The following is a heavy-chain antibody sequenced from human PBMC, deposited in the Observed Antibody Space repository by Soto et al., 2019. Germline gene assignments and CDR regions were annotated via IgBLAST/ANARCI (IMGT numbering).Heavy chain of an antibody. V-gene: IGHV4-61*01. J-gene: IGHJ5*02. CDR2: IYYTGNT. CDR1: GGSVSSRSHF. D-gene: IGHD5-12*01. CDR3: ARYDAESGSNKLDP. Sequence: QVQLQESGPGVVKPSDTLAVTCTVSGGSVSSRSHFWRWIRQPPGGGLQWIGYIYYTGNTNYSPSLKRRAPLSVDTSRNQFSLRLTSVTAADTAIYYCARYDAESGSNKLDPWGQGTLVTVSS.